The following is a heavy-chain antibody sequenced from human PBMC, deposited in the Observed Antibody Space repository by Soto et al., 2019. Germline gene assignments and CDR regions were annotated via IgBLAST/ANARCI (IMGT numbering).Heavy chain of an antibody. V-gene: IGHV3-33*01. D-gene: IGHD3-3*01. CDR3: ARDEVGGTVFFGYLDY. CDR2: IRFDGTNI. Sequence: QVQLVESGGGVVQPGRSLSLSGAASGIIFNGFGMNWVRQAPGKGLEWVAIIRFDGTNIHYADSVKRRFTISRDNSKNTLYLQMDSLRAEDTAVYYCARDEVGGTVFFGYLDYWGQGALVTVCS. J-gene: IGHJ4*02. CDR1: GIIFNGFG.